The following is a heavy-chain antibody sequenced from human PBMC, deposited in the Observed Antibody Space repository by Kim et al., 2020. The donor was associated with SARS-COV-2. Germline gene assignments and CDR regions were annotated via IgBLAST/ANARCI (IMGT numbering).Heavy chain of an antibody. Sequence: SETLSLTCAVYGGSFSGYYWSWIRQPPGKGLEWIGEINHSGSTNYNPSLKSRVTISVDTSKNQFSLKLSSVTAADTAVYYCSRGRVPSISARQNWFDPWG. D-gene: IGHD6-6*01. CDR1: GGSFSGYY. CDR2: INHSGST. V-gene: IGHV4-34*01. CDR3: SRGRVPSISARQNWFDP. J-gene: IGHJ5*02.